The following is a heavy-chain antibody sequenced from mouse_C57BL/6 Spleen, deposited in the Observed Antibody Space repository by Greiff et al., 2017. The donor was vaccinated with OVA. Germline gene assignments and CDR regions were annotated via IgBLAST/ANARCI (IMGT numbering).Heavy chain of an antibody. J-gene: IGHJ2*01. Sequence: VKLVESGAELARPGASVKLSCKASGYTFTSYGISWVKQRTGQGLEWIGEIYPRSGNTYYNEKFKGKATLTADKSSSTAYMELRSLTSEDSAVYFCARSELGRSFDYWGQGTTLTVSS. V-gene: IGHV1-81*01. CDR1: GYTFTSYG. CDR2: IYPRSGNT. CDR3: ARSELGRSFDY. D-gene: IGHD4-1*01.